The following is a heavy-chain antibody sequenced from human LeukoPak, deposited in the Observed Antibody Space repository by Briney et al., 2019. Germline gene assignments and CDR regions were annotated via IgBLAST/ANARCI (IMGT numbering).Heavy chain of an antibody. CDR3: ARGINTAMALGYYFDN. J-gene: IGHJ4*02. V-gene: IGHV3-48*01. D-gene: IGHD5-18*01. Sequence: VGSLRLSCAAPGFTFSSYSMNWVRQALGKGLWWISYIISISSIIYYADSVKGRFTISRDNAKNSLFLQVNSLRAEDTAVYYCARGINTAMALGYYFDNWGQGTLVTVSS. CDR2: IISISSII. CDR1: GFTFSSYS.